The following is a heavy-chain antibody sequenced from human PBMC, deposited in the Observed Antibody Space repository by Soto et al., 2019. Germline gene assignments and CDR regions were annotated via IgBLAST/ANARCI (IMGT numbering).Heavy chain of an antibody. CDR2: INHSGST. Sequence: SETLSLTCTVSGGSISSSSYYWGWIRQPPGKGLEWIGEINHSGSTNYNPSLKSRVTISVDTSKNQFSLKLSSVTAADTAVYYCARRGPYYDFWRARGHYMDVWGKGTTVTVSS. V-gene: IGHV4-39*07. J-gene: IGHJ6*03. CDR1: GGSISSSSYY. D-gene: IGHD3-3*01. CDR3: ARRGPYYDFWRARGHYMDV.